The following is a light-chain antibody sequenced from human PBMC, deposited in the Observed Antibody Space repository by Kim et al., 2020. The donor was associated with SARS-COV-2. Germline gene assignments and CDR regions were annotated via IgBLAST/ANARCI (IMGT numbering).Light chain of an antibody. CDR2: GKH. CDR3: NSRARRGPHWV. CDR1: SLISYY. Sequence: SSELTQDPAVSVALGQTVRITCPGSSLISYYASWSHQPPGQAPVLFIYGKHNRPSGLPARFSGSTSGHPASLSITRSHAEDAAYSYCNSRARRGPHWVF. V-gene: IGLV3-19*01. J-gene: IGLJ3*02.